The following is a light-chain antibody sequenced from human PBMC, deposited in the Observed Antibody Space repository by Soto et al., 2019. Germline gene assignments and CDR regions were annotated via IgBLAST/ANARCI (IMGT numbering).Light chain of an antibody. CDR1: QNIRGNE. V-gene: IGKV3-20*01. J-gene: IGKJ1*01. CDR3: HDYGTSAPWT. Sequence: VLTQSPGTLSLSPGERTTLSCRASQNIRGNELAWYQQKPGQPPRLLIYRGSSRAPGIPDRFSGRGSGTELPLTISRLEPEDFAGYYCHDYGTSAPWTFGQGTRVEIK. CDR2: RGS.